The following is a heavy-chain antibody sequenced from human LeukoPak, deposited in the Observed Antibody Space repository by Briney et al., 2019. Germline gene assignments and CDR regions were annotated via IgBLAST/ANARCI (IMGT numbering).Heavy chain of an antibody. D-gene: IGHD3-22*01. V-gene: IGHV3-7*04. CDR1: GFTFSNYW. Sequence: GESLRLSCAASGFTFSNYWMSWVRQAPGKGLEWVANIKRDGSEKYYVDSVKGRFTISRDNAKNSLYLQMNSLRAEDTAVYYCARDRYSSGGLDVWGQGTTVTVSS. CDR2: IKRDGSEK. CDR3: ARDRYSSGGLDV. J-gene: IGHJ6*02.